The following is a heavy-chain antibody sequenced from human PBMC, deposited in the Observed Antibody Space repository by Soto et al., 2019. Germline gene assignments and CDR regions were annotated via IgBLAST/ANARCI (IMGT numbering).Heavy chain of an antibody. CDR3: AKPLYYDSSGSDYYYYGMDV. Sequence: GGSLRLSCAASGFTFSSYAMHWVRQAPGKGLEWVAVISYDGSNKYYADSVKGRFTISRDNSKNTLYLQMNSLRAEDTAVYYCAKPLYYDSSGSDYYYYGMDVWGQGTTVTVSS. CDR1: GFTFSSYA. V-gene: IGHV3-30-3*02. CDR2: ISYDGSNK. D-gene: IGHD3-22*01. J-gene: IGHJ6*02.